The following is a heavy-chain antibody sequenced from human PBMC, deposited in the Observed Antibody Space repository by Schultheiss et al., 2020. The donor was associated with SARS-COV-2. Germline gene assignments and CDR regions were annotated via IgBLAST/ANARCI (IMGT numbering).Heavy chain of an antibody. D-gene: IGHD2-21*01. V-gene: IGHV4-59*12. Sequence: SETLSLTCIVSGGSTNNYYWNWIRQPPGKGLEWIGYIYDSGSTNYNASLKSRVTISVDTSKNQVSLNLTSVTAADTAAYYCARGRKGPRPYHPFDAWGQGTLVTVSS. CDR2: IYDSGST. CDR1: GGSTNNYY. J-gene: IGHJ5*02. CDR3: ARGRKGPRPYHPFDA.